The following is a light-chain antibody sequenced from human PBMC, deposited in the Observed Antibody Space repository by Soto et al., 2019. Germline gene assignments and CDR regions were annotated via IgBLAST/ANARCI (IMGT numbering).Light chain of an antibody. J-gene: IGLJ2*01. V-gene: IGLV2-8*01. CDR2: EVS. CDR3: SSYAGGSNVV. Sequence: QSALTQPPSASGSPGQSVTISCTGTSSDVGAYNYVSWYQQHPGKAPKLMIFEVSKWPSGVPDRFSGSKSGNTASLTVSGLQAEDEADYYCSSYAGGSNVVFGGGTKLTVL. CDR1: SSDVGAYNY.